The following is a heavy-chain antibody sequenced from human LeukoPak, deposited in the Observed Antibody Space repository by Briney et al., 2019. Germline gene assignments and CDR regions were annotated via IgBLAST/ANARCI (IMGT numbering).Heavy chain of an antibody. J-gene: IGHJ4*02. Sequence: ASVKVSCKVSGTYSLNELSMHWVRQAPGKGLEWMGGFDPEDGETIYAQSFKGRVTVTEDTSTDTVYMDLSSLRSEDTAVYYCATLLGETYFFDFWGQGTLVTASS. CDR1: GTYSLNELS. CDR2: FDPEDGET. D-gene: IGHD1-26*01. V-gene: IGHV1-24*01. CDR3: ATLLGETYFFDF.